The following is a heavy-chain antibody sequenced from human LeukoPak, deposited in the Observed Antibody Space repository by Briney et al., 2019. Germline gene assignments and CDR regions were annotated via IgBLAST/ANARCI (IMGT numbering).Heavy chain of an antibody. Sequence: GASVKVSCKASGGTFSSYAISWVRQAPGQGLEWMGGIIPIFGTANYAQKFQGRVTITADESTSTAYMELSSLRSEDTAVYYCARVAHGGVPYYDFWSGYYTGRGGGSYFDYWGQGTLVTVSS. CDR1: GGTFSSYA. D-gene: IGHD3-3*01. CDR2: IIPIFGTA. J-gene: IGHJ4*02. CDR3: ARVAHGGVPYYDFWSGYYTGRGGGSYFDY. V-gene: IGHV1-69*01.